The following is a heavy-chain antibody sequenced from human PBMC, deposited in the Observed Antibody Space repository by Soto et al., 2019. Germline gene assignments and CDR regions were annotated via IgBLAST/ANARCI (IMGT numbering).Heavy chain of an antibody. CDR1: GFTFSSYA. V-gene: IGHV3-23*01. CDR3: AKDSLAAAGPRPYYFDY. CDR2: ISGSGGST. J-gene: IGHJ4*02. Sequence: PGGSLRLSCAASGFTFSSYAMSWVRQAPGKGLEWVSAISGSGGSTYYADSVKGRFTISRDNPKNTLYLQMNSLRAEDTAVYYCAKDSLAAAGPRPYYFDYWGQGTLVTVSS. D-gene: IGHD6-13*01.